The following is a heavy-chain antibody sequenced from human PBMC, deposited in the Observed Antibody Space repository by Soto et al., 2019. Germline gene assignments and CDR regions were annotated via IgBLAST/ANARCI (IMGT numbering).Heavy chain of an antibody. V-gene: IGHV3-74*01. CDR3: VRDSHGDY. Sequence: EVQLVESGGGLVQPGGSLRLSCAGSGFTFSNYWMHWVRQAPGKGLEWVSRIDYDGRTDYADSVRGRFTISRDNAENTLYLQMNSLRPEDTAVYYCVRDSHGDYWGQGTLVTVSS. CDR2: IDYDGRT. CDR1: GFTFSNYW. J-gene: IGHJ4*02.